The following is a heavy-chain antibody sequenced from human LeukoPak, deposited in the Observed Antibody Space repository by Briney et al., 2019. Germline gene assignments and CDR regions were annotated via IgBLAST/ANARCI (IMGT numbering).Heavy chain of an antibody. V-gene: IGHV4-34*01. Sequence: SETLSLTCAVYGGSFSGYYWSWIRQPPGKGLEWIGEINHSGSTNYNPSLKSRVTISVDTSKNQISLKLSSVTAADTAVYYCARVQPTDYYGMDVWGQGTTVTVSS. CDR3: ARVQPTDYYGMDV. CDR1: GGSFSGYY. CDR2: INHSGST. J-gene: IGHJ6*02.